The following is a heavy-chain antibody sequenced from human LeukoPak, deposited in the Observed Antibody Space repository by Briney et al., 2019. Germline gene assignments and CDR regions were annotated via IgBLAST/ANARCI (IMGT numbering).Heavy chain of an antibody. D-gene: IGHD1-26*01. Sequence: GASVKVSCKASGGTFSSYAISWVRQAPGQGLEWMGRIIPILGIANYAQKFQGRVTITADKSTSTAYMELSSLRSEDTAVYYCATANIAKRVGATPYQSAFDIWGQGTMVTVSS. CDR3: ATANIAKRVGATPYQSAFDI. CDR2: IIPILGIA. J-gene: IGHJ3*02. V-gene: IGHV1-69*04. CDR1: GGTFSSYA.